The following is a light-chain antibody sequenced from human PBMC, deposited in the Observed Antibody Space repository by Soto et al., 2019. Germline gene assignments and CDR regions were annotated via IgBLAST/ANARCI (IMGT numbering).Light chain of an antibody. J-gene: IGLJ1*01. V-gene: IGLV2-14*03. CDR3: TSYKSGSTPYV. CDR2: DVS. Sequence: QSALTQPASGSGFPGQSITISCTGTSSDVGGYNYVSWYQQHPGKAPKLMIYDVSDRPSGISNRFSGSKSGNTASLTISGLQTEDEADYYCTSYKSGSTPYVFGTGTKVTVL. CDR1: SSDVGGYNY.